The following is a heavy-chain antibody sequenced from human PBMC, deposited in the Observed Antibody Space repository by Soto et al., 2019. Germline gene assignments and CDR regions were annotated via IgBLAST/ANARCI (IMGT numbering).Heavy chain of an antibody. V-gene: IGHV3-21*01. CDR2: ISSSSSYI. J-gene: IGHJ4*02. Sequence: EVQLVECGGGLVKPGGSLRLSCAASGFTFSSYSMTWVRQAPGKGLEWVSSISSSSSYIYYADSVKGRFTISRDNAKNSLYLQMNSLRAEDTAVYYCSRGDGGTAYDCWGQGTLVTVSS. CDR3: SRGDGGTAYDC. CDR1: GFTFSSYS. D-gene: IGHD2-15*01.